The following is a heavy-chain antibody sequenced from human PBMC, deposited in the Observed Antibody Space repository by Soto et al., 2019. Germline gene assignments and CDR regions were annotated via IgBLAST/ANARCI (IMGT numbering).Heavy chain of an antibody. D-gene: IGHD6-13*01. V-gene: IGHV4-59*08. Sequence: SETLSLTCTVSGGSISSYYWSWIRQPPGKGLEWIGYIYYSGSTNYNPSLESRVTISVDTSKNQFSLKLSSVTAADTAVYYCARHLPVYSSRFLSYRFDPWGQGTLVTVSS. J-gene: IGHJ5*02. CDR3: ARHLPVYSSRFLSYRFDP. CDR2: IYYSGST. CDR1: GGSISSYY.